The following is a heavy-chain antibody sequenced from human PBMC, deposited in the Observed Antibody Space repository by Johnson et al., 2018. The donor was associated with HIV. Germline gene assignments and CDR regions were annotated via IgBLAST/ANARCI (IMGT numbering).Heavy chain of an antibody. D-gene: IGHD3-10*01. V-gene: IGHV3-30-3*01. Sequence: QVQLVESGGGVVQPGRSLRLSCAASGFTFSAYAIHWVRQAPGKGLEWVAVISYDGSNKFYADSVKGRFTISRDNSNNTLYLQMNSLRAEDTALYYCASPYYYASGTYYNEKPMDAFDIWGQGTMVTVSS. CDR2: ISYDGSNK. CDR1: GFTFSAYA. J-gene: IGHJ3*02. CDR3: ASPYYYASGTYYNEKPMDAFDI.